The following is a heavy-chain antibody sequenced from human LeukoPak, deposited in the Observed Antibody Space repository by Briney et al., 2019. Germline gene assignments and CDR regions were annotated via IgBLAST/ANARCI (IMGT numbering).Heavy chain of an antibody. CDR2: ISAYNGNT. Sequence: ASVKVSCKASGYTFSSYVISWVRQAPGQGLEWMGWISAYNGNTNYAQKFQGRVTMTTDTSTSTAYMELKSLRSDDTAVCYCAREGWYYGSGNYYWFDPWGQGTLVTVSS. D-gene: IGHD3-10*01. V-gene: IGHV1-18*01. CDR3: AREGWYYGSGNYYWFDP. CDR1: GYTFSSYV. J-gene: IGHJ5*02.